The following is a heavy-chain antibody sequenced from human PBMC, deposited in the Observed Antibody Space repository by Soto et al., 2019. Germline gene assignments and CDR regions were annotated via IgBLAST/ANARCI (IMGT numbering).Heavy chain of an antibody. D-gene: IGHD1-26*01. CDR1: GFTFSTYW. V-gene: IGHV3-74*01. CDR3: ARGVGGMSYFDY. CDR2: INAGGTTT. Sequence: GGSLRLSCAASGFTFSTYWMNWVRQAPGKGLVWVSRINAGGTTTHYADSVKGRFTFSRDNAKSEMYLQMNSLRADDTAVYYCARGVGGMSYFDYWGQGVLVTVSS. J-gene: IGHJ4*02.